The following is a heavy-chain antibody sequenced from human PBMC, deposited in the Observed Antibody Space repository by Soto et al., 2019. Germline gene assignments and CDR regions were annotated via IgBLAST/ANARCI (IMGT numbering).Heavy chain of an antibody. D-gene: IGHD3-16*02. Sequence: EVQLLESGGGLVQPGGSLRLSCAASGFTFSSYAMSWVRQAPGKGLEWVSAISGSGGSTYYADSVKGRFTISRDNSKSTLYLQMNSLRAEDTAVYYCAKVSYDYVWGSYRYTYHYFDYWGQGTLVTVSS. V-gene: IGHV3-23*01. CDR1: GFTFSSYA. CDR2: ISGSGGST. CDR3: AKVSYDYVWGSYRYTYHYFDY. J-gene: IGHJ4*02.